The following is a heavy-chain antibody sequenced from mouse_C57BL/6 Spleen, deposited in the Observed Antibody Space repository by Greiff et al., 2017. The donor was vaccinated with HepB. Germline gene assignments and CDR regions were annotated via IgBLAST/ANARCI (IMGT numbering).Heavy chain of an antibody. Sequence: QVQLQQPGAELVKAGASVKMSCKASGYTFTSYWMHWVKQRLGQGLEWFAETNPTNGRTYYNEKYKSKATLTVEKSSRTAYMLLSGPTFEVSAVYYCARIKKIVATYFYYWGQGTSLTVSS. CDR2: TNPTNGRT. CDR3: ARIKKIVATYFYY. CDR1: GYTFTSYW. D-gene: IGHD1-1*01. J-gene: IGHJ2*02. V-gene: IGHV1S81*02.